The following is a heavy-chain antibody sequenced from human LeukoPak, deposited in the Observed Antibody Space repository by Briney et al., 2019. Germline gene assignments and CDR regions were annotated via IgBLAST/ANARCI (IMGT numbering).Heavy chain of an antibody. D-gene: IGHD3-10*01. V-gene: IGHV3-11*01. CDR1: GFTFSDYY. CDR3: ARDVSVWFGYYYMDV. CDR2: ISSSGSTI. Sequence: GGSLRLSCAASGFTFSDYYMSWIRQAPGKGLEWVSYISSSGSTIYYADSVKGRFTISRDNAKSSLYLQMNSLRAEDTAVYYCARDVSVWFGYYYMDVWGKGTTVTISS. J-gene: IGHJ6*03.